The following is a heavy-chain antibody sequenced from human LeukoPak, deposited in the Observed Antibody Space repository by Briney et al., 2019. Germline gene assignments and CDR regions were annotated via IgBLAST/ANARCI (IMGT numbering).Heavy chain of an antibody. J-gene: IGHJ4*02. CDR1: GFTFSSSN. V-gene: IGHV3-48*04. CDR2: ISSSSSSI. CDR3: ARDIDAGFYFDY. Sequence: GGSLRLSCAASGFTFSSSNMNWVRQAPGKGLEWVSYISSSSSSIYYAGSVKGRLTISRDNAKNSLYLQMNSLRAEDTAVYYCARDIDAGFYFDYWGQGSLVTVSS. D-gene: IGHD1-14*01.